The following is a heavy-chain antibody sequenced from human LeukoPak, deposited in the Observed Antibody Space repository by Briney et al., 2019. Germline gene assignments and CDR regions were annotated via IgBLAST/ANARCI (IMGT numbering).Heavy chain of an antibody. J-gene: IGHJ3*02. CDR1: GYNLTNYW. V-gene: IGHV5-51*01. Sequence: GESLKISCKGSGYNLTNYWIGWVRQMPGKGLEYMGIIYPGDSDTKYSPSFQGQVTISADKSINTAYLQWNSLKASDAAMYYCARLDKVTMIRGVIVSAFDIWGQGTMVTVSS. CDR2: IYPGDSDT. CDR3: ARLDKVTMIRGVIVSAFDI. D-gene: IGHD3-10*01.